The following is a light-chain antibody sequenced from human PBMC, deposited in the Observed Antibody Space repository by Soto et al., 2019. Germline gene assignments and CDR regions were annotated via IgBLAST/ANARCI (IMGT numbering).Light chain of an antibody. CDR1: QGISSY. CDR2: AAS. CDR3: QQLNSYPIT. J-gene: IGKJ5*01. V-gene: IGKV1-9*01. Sequence: IQLTQSPSFLSASVGDRFTITCLASQGISSYLAWYQQKPGKAPKLLIYAASTLQSGVPSRFSGSGSGTEFTLTISSLQPEDFATYYCQQLNSYPITVGQGTRLEIK.